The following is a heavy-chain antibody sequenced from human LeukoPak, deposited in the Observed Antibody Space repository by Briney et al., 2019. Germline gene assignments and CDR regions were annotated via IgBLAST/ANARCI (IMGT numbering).Heavy chain of an antibody. CDR3: ASSIVVVPAATTFDY. Sequence: GGSLRLSCAASGFTFSSYAMSWVRQAPGKGLEWVSAISGSGGSTYYADSVKGRFTISRDNAKNTLYLQMNSLRAEDTAVYYCASSIVVVPAATTFDYWGQGTLVTVSS. V-gene: IGHV3-23*01. CDR1: GFTFSSYA. J-gene: IGHJ4*02. CDR2: ISGSGGST. D-gene: IGHD2-2*01.